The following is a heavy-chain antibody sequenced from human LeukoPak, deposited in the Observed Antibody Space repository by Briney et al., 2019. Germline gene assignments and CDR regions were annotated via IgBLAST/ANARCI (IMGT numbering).Heavy chain of an antibody. CDR1: GGSISSSSYY. J-gene: IGHJ4*02. V-gene: IGHV4-39*07. D-gene: IGHD3-10*01. Sequence: PSETLSLTCTVSGGSISSSSYYWGWIRQPPGKGLEWIGSIYYSGSTYYNPSLKSRVTISVDTSKNQFSLKLSSVTAADTAVYYCARYGSGSYYNRRTGHFDYWGQGTLVTVSS. CDR3: ARYGSGSYYNRRTGHFDY. CDR2: IYYSGST.